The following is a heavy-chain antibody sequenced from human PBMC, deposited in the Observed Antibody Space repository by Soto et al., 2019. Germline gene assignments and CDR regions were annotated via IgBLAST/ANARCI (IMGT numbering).Heavy chain of an antibody. CDR1: GFTFSSYD. J-gene: IGHJ4*02. CDR2: ISSNGGTT. CDR3: VRRVPGNYDY. D-gene: IGHD1-7*01. Sequence: EVQLAESGGGMVQPGGSLRLSCVASGFTFSSYDMHWVRQAPGKGLEYVSSISSNGGTTYYGNSVKGRFTISRDNSKNQLYLQMGSLRAEDMAVYYCVRRVPGNYDYWGQGTLVTVSS. V-gene: IGHV3-64*01.